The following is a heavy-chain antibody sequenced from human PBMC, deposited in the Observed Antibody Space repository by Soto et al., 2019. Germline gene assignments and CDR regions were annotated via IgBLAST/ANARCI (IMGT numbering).Heavy chain of an antibody. CDR3: ARGADSTPISGYYHQDYVDY. V-gene: IGHV1-3*01. CDR2: INAGNGNT. J-gene: IGHJ4*02. CDR1: VYALTGYA. D-gene: IGHD3-22*01. Sequence: SVNGSCKARVYALTGYAMHWVRQAPGQRLEWMGWINAGNGNTKYSQKFQGRVTITRDTSASTAYMELSSLRSEDTAVYYCARGADSTPISGYYHQDYVDYWGQGTLVTVSS.